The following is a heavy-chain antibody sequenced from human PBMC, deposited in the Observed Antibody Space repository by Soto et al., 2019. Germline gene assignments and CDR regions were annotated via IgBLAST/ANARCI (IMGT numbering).Heavy chain of an antibody. V-gene: IGHV3-48*01. J-gene: IGHJ4*02. Sequence: EVQLVESGGGLVQPGGSLRLSCAASGFTFSSYSMNWVRQAPGKGLEWVSYISSSSSTIYYADSVKGRFTISRDNAKNSLYLQMNSLRAEDTAVYYCACVATYSRVDYWGQGTLVTVSS. CDR3: ACVATYSRVDY. D-gene: IGHD6-13*01. CDR2: ISSSSSTI. CDR1: GFTFSSYS.